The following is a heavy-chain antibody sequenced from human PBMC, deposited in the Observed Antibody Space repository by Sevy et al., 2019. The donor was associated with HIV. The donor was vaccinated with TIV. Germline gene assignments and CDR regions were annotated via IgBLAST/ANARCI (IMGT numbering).Heavy chain of an antibody. CDR1: GFTFSGYW. Sequence: GGSLRLSCAASGFTFSGYWMNWVRQAPGKGLEWVANIKRDGSDKHYVDSVKGRFTISRDNAKNSLYLQMNSLRVEDTAVYYCAQEQLGRFDSWGQGTLVTVSS. J-gene: IGHJ4*02. CDR2: IKRDGSDK. D-gene: IGHD1-26*01. V-gene: IGHV3-7*01. CDR3: AQEQLGRFDS.